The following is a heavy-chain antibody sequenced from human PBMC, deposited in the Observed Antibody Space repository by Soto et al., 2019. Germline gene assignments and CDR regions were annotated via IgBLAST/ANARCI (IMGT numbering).Heavy chain of an antibody. V-gene: IGHV2-5*02. Sequence: QITLKESGPTLVIPTQTLTLTCTFPGFSLSTSGVCVGWIRQPPRKALQWLALIYWDDDKRYSTSLKSRLTITMDASKNQVVLTMTIMDPVDTATYFCAHSIALAHFNYWGQGTLVTVSS. CDR1: GFSLSTSGVC. CDR2: IYWDDDK. CDR3: AHSIALAHFNY. J-gene: IGHJ4*02. D-gene: IGHD6-19*01.